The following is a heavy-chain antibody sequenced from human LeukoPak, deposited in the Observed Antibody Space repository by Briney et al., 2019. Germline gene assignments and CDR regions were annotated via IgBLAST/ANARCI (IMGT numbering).Heavy chain of an antibody. Sequence: SETLSLTCTVSGGSISGSYWSWIRQPPGKGLEWIGIIYYSGSTYYNPSLKSRVTISVETSKNQVSLRLSSVTAADTAVYYCARQGAGGRAFDIWGQGTMVTVSS. J-gene: IGHJ3*02. V-gene: IGHV4-59*04. CDR3: ARQGAGGRAFDI. D-gene: IGHD6-19*01. CDR1: GGSISGSY. CDR2: IYYSGST.